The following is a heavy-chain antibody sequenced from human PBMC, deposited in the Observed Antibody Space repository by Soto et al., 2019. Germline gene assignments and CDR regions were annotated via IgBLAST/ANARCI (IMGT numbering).Heavy chain of an antibody. CDR3: ARRAYCGGDCTRNHHHYFAMDV. V-gene: IGHV5-51*01. J-gene: IGHJ6*02. CDR1: GCSFTTYI. Sequence: SXKSAGCSFTTYIIVCVRQRPGKGLEWMGTIYPGDSDTRYSPSFQGQVTISADKSITTTYLQWSSLKASDTAMYYCARRAYCGGDCTRNHHHYFAMDVWGQGTTVTVSS. D-gene: IGHD2-21*02. CDR2: IYPGDSDT.